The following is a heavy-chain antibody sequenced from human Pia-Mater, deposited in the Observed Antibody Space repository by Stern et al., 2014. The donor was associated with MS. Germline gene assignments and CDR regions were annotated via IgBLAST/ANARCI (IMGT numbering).Heavy chain of an antibody. CDR2: IAWGDDK. V-gene: IGHV2-70*04. CDR3: ARMGDSSGYGFDY. Sequence: QVTLKESGPALVKPTQTLTLTCTFSGFSLSTSGMRVSWIRQPPGKALEWLARIAWGDDKFYSTSLNTRLNISQDTSKNQVGLKMTNMDPVDTATYYCARMGDSSGYGFDYWGKGTLVTVSS. J-gene: IGHJ4*02. D-gene: IGHD3-22*01. CDR1: GFSLSTSGMR.